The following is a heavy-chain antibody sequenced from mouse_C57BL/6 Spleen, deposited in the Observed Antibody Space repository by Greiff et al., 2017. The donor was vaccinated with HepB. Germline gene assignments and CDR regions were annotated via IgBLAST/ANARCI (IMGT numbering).Heavy chain of an antibody. CDR1: GYTFTSYW. J-gene: IGHJ2*01. V-gene: IGHV1-55*01. Sequence: QVQLQQPGAELVKPGASVKMSCKASGYTFTSYWITWVKQRPGQGLEWIGDIYPGSGSINYNEKFKSKATLTVDTSSSTAYMQRSSLTSEDSAVYYCARGDGVFDYWGQGTTLTVSS. D-gene: IGHD2-3*01. CDR2: IYPGSGSI. CDR3: ARGDGVFDY.